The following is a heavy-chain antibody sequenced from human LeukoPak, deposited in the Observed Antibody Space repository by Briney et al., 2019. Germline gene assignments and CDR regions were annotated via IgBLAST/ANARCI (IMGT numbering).Heavy chain of an antibody. J-gene: IGHJ6*02. Sequence: SETLSLTCTVSGGSISGYYWSWIRQPPGKGLEWIGYIYYSGSTNYNPSLKSRVTISVDTSKNQFYLKLSSVTAADTAVYYCARNRPYYYYGMDVWGQGTTVTVSS. CDR1: GGSISGYY. CDR2: IYYSGST. D-gene: IGHD1-14*01. V-gene: IGHV4-59*01. CDR3: ARNRPYYYYGMDV.